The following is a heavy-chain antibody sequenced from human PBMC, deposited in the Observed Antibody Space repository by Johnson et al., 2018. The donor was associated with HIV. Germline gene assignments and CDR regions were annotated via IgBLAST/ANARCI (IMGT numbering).Heavy chain of an antibody. V-gene: IGHV3-30*04. CDR1: GFTFSSFA. J-gene: IGHJ3*02. D-gene: IGHD3-16*01. Sequence: VQLVESGGGVVQPGRSLRLSCAASGFTFSSFAMHWVRQAPGKGLEWVAVISYDGSNKYYADSVKGRFTISRDNSKNTLYLEMNSLRAEDTAVYYCAKAQDYVWGSPGAFDIWGQGTMVTVSS. CDR2: ISYDGSNK. CDR3: AKAQDYVWGSPGAFDI.